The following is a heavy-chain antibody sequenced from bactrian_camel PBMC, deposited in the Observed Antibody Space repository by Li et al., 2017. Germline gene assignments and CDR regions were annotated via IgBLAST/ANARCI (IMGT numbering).Heavy chain of an antibody. CDR1: GSASGYMSSM. D-gene: IGHD5*01. CDR2: ISPGDGRT. CDR3: AAARISTKCWGVTWYNREYVD. Sequence: VQLVESGGDSVLAGGSLKLSCSAAGSASGYMSSMYCAGWFRQAPGKEREGVAIISPGDGRTYYADAVKGRFTISQDNIKKTAYLQMTSLKPEDTAMYYCAAARISTKCWGVTWYNREYVDWGQGTQVTVS. V-gene: IGHV3S63*01. J-gene: IGHJ4*01.